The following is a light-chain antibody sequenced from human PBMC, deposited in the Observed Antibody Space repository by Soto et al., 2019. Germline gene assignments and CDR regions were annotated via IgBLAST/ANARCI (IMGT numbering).Light chain of an antibody. CDR3: CSYAGSYTFYV. CDR1: SSDVGGHNY. CDR2: DVS. J-gene: IGLJ1*01. V-gene: IGLV2-11*01. Sequence: QSALTQPRSVSGSPGQSVTISCTGTSSDVGGHNYVSWYQQHPGKAPKLMIYDVSKRPSGVPDRFSGSKSGNTASLTISGLQAEDEADYYCCSYAGSYTFYVFGTGTKLTVL.